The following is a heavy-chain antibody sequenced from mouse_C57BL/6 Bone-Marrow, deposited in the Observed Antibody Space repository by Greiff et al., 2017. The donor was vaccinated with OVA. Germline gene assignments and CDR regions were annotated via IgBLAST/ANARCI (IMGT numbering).Heavy chain of an antibody. J-gene: IGHJ2*01. CDR1: GFTFSSYG. Sequence: EVHLLESGGDLVKPGGSLKLSCAASGFTFSSYGMSWVRQTPDKRLEWVATISSGGSYTYYPDSVKGRFTISRDNAKNTLYLQMSSLKSEDTAMYYCARHYDWGQGTTLTVSS. CDR2: ISSGGSYT. CDR3: ARHYD. V-gene: IGHV5-6*01. D-gene: IGHD1-1*01.